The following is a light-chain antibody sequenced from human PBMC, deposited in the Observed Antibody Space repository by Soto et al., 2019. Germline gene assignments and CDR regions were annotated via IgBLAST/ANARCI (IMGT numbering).Light chain of an antibody. CDR1: QSVSSN. Sequence: EIVMTQSPATLSVSPGERATLSCRASQSVSSNFAWYQQKPGQGPRLLIYGASTRATGIPARFSCSGSGTEFTLTISSLQFEDFAVDYCQQYNNWPPWTFGQGTKVEIK. J-gene: IGKJ1*01. CDR3: QQYNNWPPWT. CDR2: GAS. V-gene: IGKV3-15*01.